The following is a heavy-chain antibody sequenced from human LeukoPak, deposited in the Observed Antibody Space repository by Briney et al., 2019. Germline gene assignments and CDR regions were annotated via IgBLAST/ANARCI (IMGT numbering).Heavy chain of an antibody. J-gene: IGHJ4*02. CDR2: IHSSGGS. CDR3: ARLGSYHDF. CDR1: GASISNYY. D-gene: IGHD1-26*01. Sequence: SETLSLTCTVSGASISNYYWSWIRQTPEEGLEWMGHIHSSGGSSYYPSLKSRLTLSIDTSRNQLSLKLPSVTAADTAVYFCARLGSYHDFWGQGALVTVSS. V-gene: IGHV4-4*09.